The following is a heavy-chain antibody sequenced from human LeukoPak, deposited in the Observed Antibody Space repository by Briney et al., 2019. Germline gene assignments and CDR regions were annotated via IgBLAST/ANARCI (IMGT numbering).Heavy chain of an antibody. CDR3: ATHCSSTSCSQWGFDP. V-gene: IGHV1-69*01. D-gene: IGHD2-2*01. CDR2: IIPIFGTA. CDR1: GGTFSSYA. J-gene: IGHJ5*02. Sequence: SVKVSCKASGGTFSSYAISWVRQAPGQGLEWMGGIIPIFGTANYAQKFQGRVTITADESTSTAYMELSSLRSEDTAVYYCATHCSSTSCSQWGFDPWGQGTLVTVSS.